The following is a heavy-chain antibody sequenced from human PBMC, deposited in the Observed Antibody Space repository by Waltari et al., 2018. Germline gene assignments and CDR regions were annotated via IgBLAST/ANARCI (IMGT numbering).Heavy chain of an antibody. CDR3: AKDYGPLFGFDY. V-gene: IGHV3-23*01. CDR2: ISGSGGST. CDR1: GFTFSSYS. D-gene: IGHD4-17*01. Sequence: EVQLLESGGGLVQPGGSLSLPCSASGFTFSSYSMSWVRQAPGKGLEWVSAISGSGGSTYYADSVKGRFTISRDNSKNTLYLQMNSLRAEDTAVYYCAKDYGPLFGFDYWGQGTLVTVSS. J-gene: IGHJ4*02.